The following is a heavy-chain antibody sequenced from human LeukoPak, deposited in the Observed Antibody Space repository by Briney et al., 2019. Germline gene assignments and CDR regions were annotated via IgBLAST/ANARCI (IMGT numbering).Heavy chain of an antibody. V-gene: IGHV3-23*01. D-gene: IGHD1-26*01. CDR3: ARERRWELFFDY. Sequence: PGGSLRLSCVASGFTFSNYAMSWVRQAPGKGLEWVSAISDSGRNTFYADSVKGRFTISRDNSKNTLYLQMNSLRAEDTAVYYCARERRWELFFDYWGQGTLVTVSS. CDR2: ISDSGRNT. J-gene: IGHJ4*02. CDR1: GFTFSNYA.